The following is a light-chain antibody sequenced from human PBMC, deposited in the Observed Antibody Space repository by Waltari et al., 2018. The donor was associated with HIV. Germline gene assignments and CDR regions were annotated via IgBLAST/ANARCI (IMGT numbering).Light chain of an antibody. V-gene: IGKV2-28*01. CDR3: MQALQTPPT. CDR1: QSLLHSNGYSY. CDR2: LGS. Sequence: DIVMTQSPLSLPVTPGEPASISCRSSQSLLHSNGYSYLDWYLQKPGQSPQLLIYLGSNRASGVPDRFSGSGSGTDFTLKISRVEAEDVGVYYGMQALQTPPTFGQGTKVEIK. J-gene: IGKJ1*01.